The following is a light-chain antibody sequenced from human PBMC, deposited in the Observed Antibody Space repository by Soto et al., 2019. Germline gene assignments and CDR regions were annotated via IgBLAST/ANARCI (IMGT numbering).Light chain of an antibody. CDR2: KAS. J-gene: IGKJ4*01. CDR1: QSTSSW. Sequence: DSEKTQYPSALSASNGDRVTITCRASQSTSSWLAWYQQKPGKAPKLLISKASTLQSGVPPRFSGSGYGTEFTLTISSLQPDDFATYYCQQYERYPMTFGGGTKVDIK. V-gene: IGKV1-5*03. CDR3: QQYERYPMT.